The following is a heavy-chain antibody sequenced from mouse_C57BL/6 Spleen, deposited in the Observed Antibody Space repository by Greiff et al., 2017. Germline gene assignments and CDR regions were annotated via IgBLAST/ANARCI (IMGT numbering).Heavy chain of an antibody. J-gene: IGHJ4*01. Sequence: EVQLQESGPELVKPGASVKIPCKASGYTFTDYNMDWVKQSHGKSLEWIGDINPNNGGTIYNQKFKGKATLTVDKSSSTAYMELRSLTSEDTAVYYCARSEFYYYGSSPLYYAMDYWGQGTSVTVSS. D-gene: IGHD1-1*01. CDR3: ARSEFYYYGSSPLYYAMDY. CDR1: GYTFTDYN. CDR2: INPNNGGT. V-gene: IGHV1-18*01.